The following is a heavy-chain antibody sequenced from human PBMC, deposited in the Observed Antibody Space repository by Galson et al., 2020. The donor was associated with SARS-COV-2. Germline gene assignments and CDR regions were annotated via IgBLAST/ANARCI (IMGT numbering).Heavy chain of an antibody. V-gene: IGHV4-34*01. CDR1: GGSFSGYY. CDR2: INHSGST. D-gene: IGHD2-21*02. CDR3: ARVRWFPRVGTPYYFDY. J-gene: IGHJ4*02. Sequence: SETLSLTCAVYGGSFSGYYWSWIRQPPGKGLEWIGEINHSGSTNYNPSLKSRVTISVDTSKNQFSLKLSSVTAADTAVYYCARVRWFPRVGTPYYFDYWGQGTLVTVSS.